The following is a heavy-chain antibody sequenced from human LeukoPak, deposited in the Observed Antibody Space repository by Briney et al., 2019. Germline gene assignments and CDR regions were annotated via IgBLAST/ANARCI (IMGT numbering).Heavy chain of an antibody. D-gene: IGHD5-12*01. CDR1: GFTFSDAW. V-gene: IGHV3-15*01. Sequence: PGGSLRLSCVASGFTFSDAWMSWVRQAPGKGLECVGRIKSKRDGEITEYAAPVKGRFTISRDDSRNTMYMQMNSLKSEDTAIYYCIADIPPPRGYDYPFDYWGQGTLVSVSS. CDR3: IADIPPPRGYDYPFDY. J-gene: IGHJ4*02. CDR2: IKSKRDGEIT.